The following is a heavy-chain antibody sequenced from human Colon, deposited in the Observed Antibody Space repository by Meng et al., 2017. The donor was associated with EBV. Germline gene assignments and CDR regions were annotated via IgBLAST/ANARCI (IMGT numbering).Heavy chain of an antibody. CDR1: GGSISSSTYY. Sequence: LQLQESGPGLVKASATLSLTCTVSGGSISSSTYYWGWIRQPPGSGLEWIGSISYRGTTYYNPSLKSRVTISVDTSNNQFSLKLSSVTAADTAVYYCGRHVYGDSYGFWGQGTLVTVSS. CDR2: ISYRGTT. CDR3: GRHVYGDSYGF. D-gene: IGHD4-17*01. J-gene: IGHJ4*02. V-gene: IGHV4-39*01.